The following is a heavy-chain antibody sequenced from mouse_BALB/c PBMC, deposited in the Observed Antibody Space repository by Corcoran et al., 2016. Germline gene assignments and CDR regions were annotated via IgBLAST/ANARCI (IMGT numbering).Heavy chain of an antibody. D-gene: IGHD2-1*01. CDR2: INPNNGGT. Sequence: EVQLQQSGPKLVKPAASVKLSCKTSGYTFPEYTMHWVKQSHGKSLEWIGGINPNNGGTSYNQKFKGKATLTVDKSSSTAYMELRSLTSEDSAVYYCARSPYGNYSMDYWGQGTSVTVSS. CDR3: ARSPYGNYSMDY. CDR1: GYTFPEYT. J-gene: IGHJ4*01. V-gene: IGHV1-18*01.